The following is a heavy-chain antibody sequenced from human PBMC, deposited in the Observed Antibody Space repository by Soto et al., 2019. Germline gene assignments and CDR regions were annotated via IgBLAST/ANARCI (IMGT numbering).Heavy chain of an antibody. V-gene: IGHV1-18*01. CDR1: GYTFTSYG. Sequence: GASVKVSCKASGYTFTSYGISWVRQAPGQGLEWMGWISAYNGNTNYAQKLQGRATMTTDTSTSTAYMELRSLRSDDTAVYYCARGHGSGSYYNDPYYYGMDVWGQGTTVTVSS. CDR2: ISAYNGNT. CDR3: ARGHGSGSYYNDPYYYGMDV. J-gene: IGHJ6*02. D-gene: IGHD3-10*01.